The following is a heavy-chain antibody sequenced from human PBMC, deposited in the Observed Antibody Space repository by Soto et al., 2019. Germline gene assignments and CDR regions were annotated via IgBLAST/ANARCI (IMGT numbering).Heavy chain of an antibody. J-gene: IGHJ1*01. CDR3: ARVVYCGGDCYRFEYFQH. CDR2: IYYSGST. V-gene: IGHV4-31*03. D-gene: IGHD2-21*02. Sequence: QVQLQESGPGLVKPSQTLSLTCTVSGGSISSGGYYWSWIRQHPGKGLEWIGYIYYSGSTYYNPSLKSRVTISVDTSKHQFSLKLSSVTAADTAVYYCARVVYCGGDCYRFEYFQHWGQGTLVTVSS. CDR1: GGSISSGGYY.